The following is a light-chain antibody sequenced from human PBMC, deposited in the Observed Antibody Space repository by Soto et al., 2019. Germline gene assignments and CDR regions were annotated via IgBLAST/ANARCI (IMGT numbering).Light chain of an antibody. V-gene: IGKV3-20*01. CDR1: QSVSSSY. CDR3: QQYGSSRT. Sequence: EIVLTQSPGTLSLSPGERATLSCRASQSVSSSYLAWYQQKPGQAPRLLIYGASSRATGIPDRFSGSGCGTDFHLTISRLEPEGFAVYYCQQYGSSRTFGQGTKVEIK. J-gene: IGKJ1*01. CDR2: GAS.